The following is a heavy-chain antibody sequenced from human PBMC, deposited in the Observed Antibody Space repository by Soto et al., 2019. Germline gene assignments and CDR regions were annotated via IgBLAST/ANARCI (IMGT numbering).Heavy chain of an antibody. J-gene: IGHJ4*02. Sequence: QVQLVQSGGGVVQPGKSRRLSGEVSGLTFRDFGMHWVRQAPGKGLEWVAVIWYDGTNAYYADSVKGRFSVSRDTSENTLYLEMNSLRAEDTAVYFCARDPLLIGGPSGRMGGYFDFWGQGDLVTVSS. CDR2: IWYDGTNA. CDR1: GLTFRDFG. D-gene: IGHD3-10*01. V-gene: IGHV3-33*01. CDR3: ARDPLLIGGPSGRMGGYFDF.